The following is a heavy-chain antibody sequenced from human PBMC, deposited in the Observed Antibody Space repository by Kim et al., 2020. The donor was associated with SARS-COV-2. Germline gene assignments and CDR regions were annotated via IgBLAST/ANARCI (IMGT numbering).Heavy chain of an antibody. Sequence: GGSLRLSCAASGFTFSSYWMSWVRQAPGKGLEWVANIKQDGSEKYYVDSVKGRFTISRDNAKNSLYLQMNSLRAEDTAVYYCARHSSGWYDWFDPWGQGTLVTVSS. CDR1: GFTFSSYW. J-gene: IGHJ5*02. V-gene: IGHV3-7*03. CDR2: IKQDGSEK. D-gene: IGHD6-19*01. CDR3: ARHSSGWYDWFDP.